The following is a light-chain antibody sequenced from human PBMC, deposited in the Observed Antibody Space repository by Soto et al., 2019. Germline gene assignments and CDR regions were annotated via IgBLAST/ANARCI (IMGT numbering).Light chain of an antibody. Sequence: QSVLTQSPSVSAAPGQKVTISCSGSSSNIGNNYVSWYQQLPGTAPKLLIYDNNKRPSGIPDRFSGSKSGTSGTLEITGLQTGDEADYYCSSYTTIKILPFGGGTQLTVL. V-gene: IGLV1-51*01. CDR3: SSYTTIKILP. J-gene: IGLJ2*01. CDR1: SSNIGNNY. CDR2: DNN.